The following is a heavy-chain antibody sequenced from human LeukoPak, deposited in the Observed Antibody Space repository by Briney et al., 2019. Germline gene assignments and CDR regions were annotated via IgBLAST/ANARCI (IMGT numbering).Heavy chain of an antibody. D-gene: IGHD5-18*01. Sequence: EASVKVSCKASGYTFTSYYMHWVRQAPGQGLEWMGIINPSGGSTSYAQKFQGRVTMTRDTSTSTVYMELSSLRSEDTAVHYCAREHTGDAFDIWGQGTMVTVSS. J-gene: IGHJ3*02. V-gene: IGHV1-46*01. CDR1: GYTFTSYY. CDR2: INPSGGST. CDR3: AREHTGDAFDI.